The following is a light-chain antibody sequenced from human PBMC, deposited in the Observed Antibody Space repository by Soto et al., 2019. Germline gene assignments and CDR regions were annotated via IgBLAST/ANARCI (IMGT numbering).Light chain of an antibody. CDR3: QEYGSSPRT. CDR2: GAS. J-gene: IGKJ1*01. CDR1: QSVSSSY. Sequence: EIVLTQSPGTLSLSPGERATLSCRASQSVSSSYLAWYQQKPGQAPRLLIYGASSRATGIPDRFSGSGSGTDLTLTISRREPEDVAVYYCQEYGSSPRTFGQGTKVEIK. V-gene: IGKV3-20*01.